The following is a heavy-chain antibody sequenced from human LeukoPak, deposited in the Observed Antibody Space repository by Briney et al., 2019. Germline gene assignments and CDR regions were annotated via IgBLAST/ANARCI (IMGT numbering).Heavy chain of an antibody. Sequence: PSETLSLTCTVSGGSISSSSYYWGWIRQPPGKGLEWIGSIYYSGSTYYNPSLKCRVTISVDTSKNQFSLKLSSVTAADTAVYYCARHAADSSSPDEFDYWGQGILVTVSS. CDR3: ARHAADSSSPDEFDY. J-gene: IGHJ4*02. CDR1: GGSISSSSYY. D-gene: IGHD6-6*01. V-gene: IGHV4-39*01. CDR2: IYYSGST.